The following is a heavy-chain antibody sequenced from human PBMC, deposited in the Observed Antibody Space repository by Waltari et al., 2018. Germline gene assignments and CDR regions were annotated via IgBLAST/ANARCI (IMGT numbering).Heavy chain of an antibody. CDR3: ARPYYDFWRAKDLYYFDS. D-gene: IGHD3-3*01. CDR1: GGSFSGYY. CDR2: INNRGST. J-gene: IGHJ4*02. V-gene: IGHV4-34*01. Sequence: QVQLQQWGAGLLKPSETLSLTCAVYGGSFSGYYWSWIRQPPGKGLGWMGEINNRGSTNYTPSLKSRVTISVDTSKTQFSLKRSPVTAADTAVYYGARPYYDFWRAKDLYYFDSWGQGTLVNVSS.